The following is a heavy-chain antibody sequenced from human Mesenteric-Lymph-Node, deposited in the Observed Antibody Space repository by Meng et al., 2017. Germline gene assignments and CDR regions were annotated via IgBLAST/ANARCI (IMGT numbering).Heavy chain of an antibody. CDR2: INHSGDT. CDR1: GGSFSGYY. CDR3: ARALEYTGSYFY. V-gene: IGHV4-34*02. D-gene: IGHD3-10*01. J-gene: IGHJ4*02. Sequence: VKLRSVVEGLLRPSETLSLACAGYGGSFSGYYWSWIRQPPGKGLEWIGEINHSGDTDYNPSLKSRVTISRDTSKNQFSLKLTSVTATDTAVYYCARALEYTGSYFYWGQGTLVTVSS.